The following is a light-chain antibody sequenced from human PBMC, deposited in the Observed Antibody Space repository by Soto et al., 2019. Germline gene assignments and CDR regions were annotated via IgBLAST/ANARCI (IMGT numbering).Light chain of an antibody. CDR3: SSYTSSCTGV. CDR1: SSDVGGYNY. V-gene: IGLV2-14*01. Sequence: QSVLTQPASVSGSPGQSITISCTGTSSDVGGYNYVSWYQQHPGKAPKLMIYDVSNRPSGVSNRFSGSKSSNTASLTISGLQAEDEADYYCSSYTSSCTGVFGTGTKVTVL. CDR2: DVS. J-gene: IGLJ1*01.